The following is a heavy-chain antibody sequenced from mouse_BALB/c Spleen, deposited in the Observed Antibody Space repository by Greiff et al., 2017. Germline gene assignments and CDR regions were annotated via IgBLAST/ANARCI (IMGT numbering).Heavy chain of an antibody. J-gene: IGHJ2*01. CDR2: ISYSGST. CDR3: AREYYGSYYFDY. V-gene: IGHV3-2*02. D-gene: IGHD1-1*01. CDR1: GYSITSDYA. Sequence: EVQLVESGPGLVKPSQSLSLTCTVTGYSITSDYAWNWIRQFPGNKLEWMGYISYSGSTSYNPSLKSRISITRDTSKNQFFLQLNSVTTEDTATYYCAREYYGSYYFDYWGQGTTRTVSS.